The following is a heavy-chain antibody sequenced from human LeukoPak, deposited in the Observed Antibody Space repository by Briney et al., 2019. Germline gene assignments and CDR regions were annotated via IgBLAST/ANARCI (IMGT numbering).Heavy chain of an antibody. Sequence: PGGSLRLSCAASRFTFGSYAMHWVRQAPGKGLEYVSAISSNGGSTYYANSVKGRFTISRDNSKNTLFLQMGSLRAEDMAVYYCARGGSIAARPIDYWGQGTLVTVSS. CDR2: ISSNGGST. V-gene: IGHV3-64*01. CDR3: ARGGSIAARPIDY. J-gene: IGHJ4*02. D-gene: IGHD6-6*01. CDR1: RFTFGSYA.